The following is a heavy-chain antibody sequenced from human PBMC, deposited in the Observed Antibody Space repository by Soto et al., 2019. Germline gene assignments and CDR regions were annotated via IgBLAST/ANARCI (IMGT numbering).Heavy chain of an antibody. D-gene: IGHD3-3*01. Sequence: GGSLRLSCAASGFTFSSYAMSWVRQAPGKGLEWVSAISGSGGSTYYTDSVKGRFTISRDNSKNTLYLQMNSLRAEDTAVYYCANLGYYDFWSGYYTGDYYYGMDVWGQGTTVTVSS. CDR3: ANLGYYDFWSGYYTGDYYYGMDV. V-gene: IGHV3-23*01. J-gene: IGHJ6*02. CDR1: GFTFSSYA. CDR2: ISGSGGST.